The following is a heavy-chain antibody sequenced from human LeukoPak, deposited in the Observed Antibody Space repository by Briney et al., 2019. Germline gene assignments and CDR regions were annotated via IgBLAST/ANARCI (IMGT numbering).Heavy chain of an antibody. D-gene: IGHD1-14*01. Sequence: GGSLRLSCAASGFTFNSYAMSWARQAPGKGLEWVSAIRGSGGGTYYADSVKGRFTISRDSSKNTLYLQMNSLRVEDTAVYYSARDTGNHYRGGFDYWGQGTLVTVSS. CDR3: ARDTGNHYRGGFDY. J-gene: IGHJ4*02. CDR2: IRGSGGGT. CDR1: GFTFNSYA. V-gene: IGHV3-23*01.